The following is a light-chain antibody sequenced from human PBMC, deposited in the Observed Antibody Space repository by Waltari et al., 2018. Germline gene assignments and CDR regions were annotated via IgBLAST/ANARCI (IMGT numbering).Light chain of an antibody. V-gene: IGKV2-30*02. CDR2: KGF. CDR3: MQATQWPLT. CDR1: QSLVHSDGKTY. J-gene: IGKJ1*01. Sequence: DVVMTQSPLSLPVTLGQPATISCRSSQSLVHSDGKTYLNWFHQRPGKSPRRLIYKGFNRESGVPDRFSGGGSGNDFTLKISRVEAEDVGTYYCMQATQWPLTFGQGTKVEIK.